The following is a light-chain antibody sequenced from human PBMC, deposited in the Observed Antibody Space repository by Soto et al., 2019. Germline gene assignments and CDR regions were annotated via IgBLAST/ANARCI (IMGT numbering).Light chain of an antibody. J-gene: IGKJ1*01. V-gene: IGKV3-15*01. CDR3: HQATSGLRT. CDR1: QNVATN. CDR2: GAS. Sequence: IVMTQSPVTLPMSPGDRATLSCRASQNVATNVAWYQQKPGQAPRLLIYGASIRATGVPARFSGSGSGTEFTLTIDSLQSEDFAVFYCHQATSGLRTFGRGTRVEV.